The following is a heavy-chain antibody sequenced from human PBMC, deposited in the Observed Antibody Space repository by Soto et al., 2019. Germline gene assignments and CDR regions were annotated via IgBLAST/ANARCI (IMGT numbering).Heavy chain of an antibody. V-gene: IGHV3-64D*06. Sequence: GGSLRLSCSASGFTFSSYAMHWVRQAPGKGLEYVSGVRGNGDPPFYADSVKGRFTISRDNSKNTLYLQMSGLSAGDTAVYYCVKSRGGNNFDFFDWGQGALVTVSS. D-gene: IGHD5-12*01. CDR3: VKSRGGNNFDFFD. CDR2: VRGNGDPP. CDR1: GFTFSSYA. J-gene: IGHJ4*02.